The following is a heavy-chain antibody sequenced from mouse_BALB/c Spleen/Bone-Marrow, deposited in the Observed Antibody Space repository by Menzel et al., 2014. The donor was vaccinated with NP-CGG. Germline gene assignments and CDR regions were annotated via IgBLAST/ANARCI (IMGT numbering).Heavy chain of an antibody. CDR3: ARNANWLFTY. CDR1: GYAFTNYL. CDR2: INPGSGGT. Sequence: VQLQQSGAELVRPGTSVKVSCKASGYAFTNYLIEWIKQRPGQGLEWIGVINPGSGGTNYNEKFKGKATLTADKSSSTAYMQRSSLTSDDSAVYFCARNANWLFTYWGQGTLVTVSA. V-gene: IGHV1-54*01. J-gene: IGHJ3*01. D-gene: IGHD4-1*01.